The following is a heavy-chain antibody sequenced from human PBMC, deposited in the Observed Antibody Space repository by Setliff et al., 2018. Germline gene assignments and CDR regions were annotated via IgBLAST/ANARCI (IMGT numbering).Heavy chain of an antibody. V-gene: IGHV3-20*04. CDR3: ARANFLASGWSHGMDV. CDR1: GFTFSSYN. D-gene: IGHD6-19*01. J-gene: IGHJ6*02. CDR2: ITWNGGRT. Sequence: PGGSLRLSCAASGFTFSSYNMSWVRQAPGKGLEWVSGITWNGGRTGYADSVKGRLTISRDSAKSSLYLQMNSLRAEDTALYYCARANFLASGWSHGMDVWGQGTAVTVSS.